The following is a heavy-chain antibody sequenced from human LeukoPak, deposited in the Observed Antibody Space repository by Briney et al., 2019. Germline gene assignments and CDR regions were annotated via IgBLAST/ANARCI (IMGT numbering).Heavy chain of an antibody. V-gene: IGHV3-30*18. CDR2: ISYDGSNK. Sequence: GGSLRLSCAASGFTFGSYGMHWVRQAPGKGLEWVAVISYDGSNKYYADSVKGRFTISRDNSKNTLYLQMNSLRAEDTAVYYCAKDLHFWSGYPSYYFDYWGQGTLVTVSS. D-gene: IGHD3-3*02. CDR1: GFTFGSYG. J-gene: IGHJ4*02. CDR3: AKDLHFWSGYPSYYFDY.